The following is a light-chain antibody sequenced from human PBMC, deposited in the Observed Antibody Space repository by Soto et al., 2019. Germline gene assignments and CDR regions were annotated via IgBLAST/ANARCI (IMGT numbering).Light chain of an antibody. CDR2: GNS. J-gene: IGLJ1*01. CDR3: SSYPATNTYV. CDR1: SSNIGAGYD. V-gene: IGLV1-40*01. Sequence: QSVLTQPPSVSGAPGQRVTISCTGSSSNIGAGYDVHWYQQLPGTAPKLLIYGNSNRPSGVPDRLSGSKSGTSASLAITGLQAEDEADYYCSSYPATNTYVLGTGKKVTVL.